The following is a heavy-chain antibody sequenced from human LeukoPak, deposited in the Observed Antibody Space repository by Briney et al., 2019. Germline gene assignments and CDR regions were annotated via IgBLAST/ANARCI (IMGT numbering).Heavy chain of an antibody. D-gene: IGHD1-1*01. CDR2: ISPNSGAT. J-gene: IGHJ5*02. Sequence: ASVKVSCKASGSTFTVYYIHWVRQAPGQGLEWMGRISPNSGATNYAQKFQGRVTMTRDTSISTAYKELSRLTSDDSAVYYCARVVTGTGWFDPCGQGTLVTVSS. CDR3: ARVVTGTGWFDP. CDR1: GSTFTVYY. V-gene: IGHV1-2*06.